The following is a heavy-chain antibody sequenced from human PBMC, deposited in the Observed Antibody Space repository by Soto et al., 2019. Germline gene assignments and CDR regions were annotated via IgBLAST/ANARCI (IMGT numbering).Heavy chain of an antibody. CDR1: GYTFTDYY. Sequence: QVQLVQSGAEVKKPGASVKVSCNASGYTFTDYYIHWVRHAAGQGIEWMGMIDPIEGGTTYAERFQGTVTMTSDTSKSPVNMVMSSLTSEDTAMYYCAIDMLSASGVSFSPRGHSYGNEYWGHGTLIPVSS. D-gene: IGHD5-12*01. J-gene: IGHJ4*01. CDR2: IDPIEGGT. V-gene: IGHV1-46*01. CDR3: AIDMLSASGVSFSPRGHSYGNEY.